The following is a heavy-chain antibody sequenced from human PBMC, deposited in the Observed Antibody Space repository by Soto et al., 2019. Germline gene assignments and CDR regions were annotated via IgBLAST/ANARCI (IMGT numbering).Heavy chain of an antibody. V-gene: IGHV1-18*04. D-gene: IGHD1-26*01. CDR3: ARDSGSYSGWFDP. Sequence: ASVKVSCKASGYSFTSYGINWVRQAPGQGLEWMGWISAYNGNTNYAQKLQGRVTMTTDTPTNTVYMELRNLRSDDTAFYYCARDSGSYSGWFDPWGQGNLVTVSS. CDR1: GYSFTSYG. J-gene: IGHJ5*02. CDR2: ISAYNGNT.